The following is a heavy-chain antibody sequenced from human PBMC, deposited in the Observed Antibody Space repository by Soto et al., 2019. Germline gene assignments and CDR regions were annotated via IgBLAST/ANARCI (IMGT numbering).Heavy chain of an antibody. Sequence: PGGSLRLSCAASGFTFSDYYMSWIRQAPGKGLEWVSYISSSSSYTNYADSVKGRFTISRDNAKNSLYLQMNSLRAEDTAVYYCARDGDCSGGSCYSGHYYYGMDVWGQGTTVTDSS. CDR2: ISSSSSYT. D-gene: IGHD2-15*01. CDR1: GFTFSDYY. CDR3: ARDGDCSGGSCYSGHYYYGMDV. J-gene: IGHJ6*02. V-gene: IGHV3-11*06.